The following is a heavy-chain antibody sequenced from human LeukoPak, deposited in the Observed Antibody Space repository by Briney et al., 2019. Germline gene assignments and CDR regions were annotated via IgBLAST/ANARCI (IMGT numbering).Heavy chain of an antibody. CDR2: INHSGST. CDR3: ARGEVYRSYYYYGMDV. J-gene: IGHJ6*02. Sequence: SETLSLTCAVYGGSFSGYYWSWIRQPPGKGLEWIGEINHSGSTNYNPSLKSRVTISVDTSKNQFSLKLSSVTAADTAVYYCARGEVYRSYYYYGMDVWGQGTTVTVSS. D-gene: IGHD1-14*01. V-gene: IGHV4-34*01. CDR1: GGSFSGYY.